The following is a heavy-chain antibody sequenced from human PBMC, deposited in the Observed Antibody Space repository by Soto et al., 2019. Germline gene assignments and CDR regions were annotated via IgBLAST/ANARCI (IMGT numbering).Heavy chain of an antibody. J-gene: IGHJ5*02. CDR3: ARAIGGPTTTGWLDP. CDR1: RYRFSSYG. CDR2: IIPIFGTA. V-gene: IGHV1-69*13. D-gene: IGHD1-26*01. Sequence: SSVKVACKASRYRFSSYGLTWVRQAPGQGLEWMGGIIPIFGTANYAQKFQGRVTITADESTSTAYMELSSLRFEDPDVYYCARAIGGPTTTGWLDPWGQGTLVTVSS.